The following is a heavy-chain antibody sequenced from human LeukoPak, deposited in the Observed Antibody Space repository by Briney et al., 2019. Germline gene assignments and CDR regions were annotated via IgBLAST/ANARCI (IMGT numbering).Heavy chain of an antibody. CDR2: ISSGRTI. CDR3: AAFEAVAATWFDP. CDR1: GFXFSSYE. J-gene: IGHJ5*02. D-gene: IGHD6-19*01. V-gene: IGHV3-48*03. Sequence: GGSLRLSCAASGFXFSSYEMNWVRQAPGKGLEWVSYISSGRTIYYADSVKGRFTISRDNAKNSLYLQMNTLRTEDTAVYYCAAFEAVAATWFDPWGQGTLVTVSS.